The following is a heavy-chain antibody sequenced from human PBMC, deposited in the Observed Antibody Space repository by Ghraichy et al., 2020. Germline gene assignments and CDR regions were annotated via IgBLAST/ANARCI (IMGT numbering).Heavy chain of an antibody. D-gene: IGHD3-10*01. CDR3: ARRSARGFDY. CDR1: GFTFSSYS. J-gene: IGHJ4*02. CDR2: ISSSSSTI. Sequence: GESLNISCAASGFTFSSYSMNWVRQAPGKGLEWVSYISSSSSTIYYADSVKGRFTISRDNAKNSLYLQMNSLRAEDTAVYYRARRSARGFDYWGQGTLVTVSS. V-gene: IGHV3-48*01.